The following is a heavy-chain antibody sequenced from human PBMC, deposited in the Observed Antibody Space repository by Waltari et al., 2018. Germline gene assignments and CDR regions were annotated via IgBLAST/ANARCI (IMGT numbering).Heavy chain of an antibody. CDR2: INHSGST. V-gene: IGHV4-34*01. CDR1: GGSFSGYY. D-gene: IGHD6-19*01. Sequence: QVQLQQWGAGLLKPSETLSLTCAVYGGSFSGYYWSWIRQPPGKGLEWIGEINHSGSTNYNQSLKSRVTISVDTSKNQFSLKLSSVTAADTAVYYCASPGYSSGWGAGWGQGTLVTVSS. J-gene: IGHJ4*02. CDR3: ASPGYSSGWGAG.